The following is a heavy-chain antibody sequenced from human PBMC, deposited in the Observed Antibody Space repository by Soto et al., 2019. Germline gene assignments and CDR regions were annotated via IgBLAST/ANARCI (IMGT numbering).Heavy chain of an antibody. CDR2: ISYDGSNK. J-gene: IGHJ6*02. Sequence: GGSLRLSCAASGFTFSSYAMHWVRQAPGKGLEWVAVISYDGSNKYYADSVKGRFTISRDNSKNTLYLQMNSLRAEDTAVYYCARDKGVGATRYYGMDVWGQGTTVTVSS. V-gene: IGHV3-30-3*01. D-gene: IGHD1-26*01. CDR3: ARDKGVGATRYYGMDV. CDR1: GFTFSSYA.